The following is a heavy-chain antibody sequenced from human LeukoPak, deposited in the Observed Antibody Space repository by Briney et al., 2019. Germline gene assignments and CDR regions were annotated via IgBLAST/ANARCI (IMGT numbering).Heavy chain of an antibody. CDR1: GGSISSGSHY. CDR3: ARSSPIGGYSYNYPIDY. V-gene: IGHV4-61*01. D-gene: IGHD5-18*01. J-gene: IGHJ4*02. Sequence: PSETLSLTCTVSGGSISSGSHYWSWLRQPPGTGLEWVGYIHYSGSTNYNPSLKSRVTISVDASETQFSLKVTSVNAADTAVYYCARSSPIGGYSYNYPIDYWGQGALVTVSS. CDR2: IHYSGST.